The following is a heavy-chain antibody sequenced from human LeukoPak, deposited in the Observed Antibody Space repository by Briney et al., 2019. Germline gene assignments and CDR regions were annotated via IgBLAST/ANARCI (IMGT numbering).Heavy chain of an antibody. CDR2: INQRGST. D-gene: IGHD3-3*01. J-gene: IGHJ4*02. CDR3: ARGVYVLRFLRPQPLKFDY. V-gene: IGHV4-34*01. Sequence: PSETLSLTCTVSGGSISSYYWSWIRQPPGKGLEWIGEINQRGSTNYNPSLKGRVTISVDTSKNQFSLKLSSVTAADTAVYYCARGVYVLRFLRPQPLKFDYWGQGTLVTVSS. CDR1: GGSISSYY.